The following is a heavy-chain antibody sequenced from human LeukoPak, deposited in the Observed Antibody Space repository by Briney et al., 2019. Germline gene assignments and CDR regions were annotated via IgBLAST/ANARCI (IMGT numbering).Heavy chain of an antibody. J-gene: IGHJ4*02. CDR2: ISSSSSYI. CDR3: ARLSSHCGGDCYDC. V-gene: IGHV3-21*01. D-gene: IGHD2-21*01. Sequence: GGSLRLSCAASGFTFSSYSMNWVRQAPGKGLEWVSSISSSSSYIYYADSVKGRFTISRDNAKNSLYLQMNSLRAEDTAVYYCARLSSHCGGDCYDCWGQGTLVTVSS. CDR1: GFTFSSYS.